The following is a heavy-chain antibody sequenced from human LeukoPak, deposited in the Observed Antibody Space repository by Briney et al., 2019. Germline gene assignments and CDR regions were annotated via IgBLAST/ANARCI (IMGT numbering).Heavy chain of an antibody. CDR1: GGSFSGYY. CDR3: ARVGYDFWSGYYLDY. D-gene: IGHD3-3*01. V-gene: IGHV4-34*01. Sequence: SETLSLTCAVYGGSFSGYYWSWIRQPPGKGLEWIGEISHSGSTNYNPSLKSRVTISVDTSKNQFSLKLSSVTAADTAVYYCARVGYDFWSGYYLDYWGQGTLVTVSS. CDR2: ISHSGST. J-gene: IGHJ4*02.